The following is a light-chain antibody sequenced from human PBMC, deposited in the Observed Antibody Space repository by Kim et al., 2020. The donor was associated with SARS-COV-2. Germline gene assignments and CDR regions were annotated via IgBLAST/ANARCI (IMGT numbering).Light chain of an antibody. CDR2: AAS. Sequence: GSVGDKGTLPWRASQGLLTRLALYPHQAGKGPNPPIYAASPLQSGVPSRFSGSGSGTEFTLTISDLQPEDVATYYCQNCYSAPLTFGGGTKVDIK. CDR3: QNCYSAPLT. J-gene: IGKJ4*01. CDR1: QGLLTR. V-gene: IGKV1-27*01.